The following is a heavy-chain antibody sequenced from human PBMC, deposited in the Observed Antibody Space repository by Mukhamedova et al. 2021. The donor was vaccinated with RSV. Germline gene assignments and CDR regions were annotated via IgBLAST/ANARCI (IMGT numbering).Heavy chain of an antibody. J-gene: IGHJ4*02. CDR2: INHSGST. Sequence: GWIGEINHSGSTNYNPSLKSRVTISVDTSKNQFSLKLSSVTAADTAVYYCARRGGYSYGWGYYFEYWGQGTVVTVSS. CDR3: ARRGGYSYGWGYYFEY. D-gene: IGHD5-18*01. V-gene: IGHV4-34*01.